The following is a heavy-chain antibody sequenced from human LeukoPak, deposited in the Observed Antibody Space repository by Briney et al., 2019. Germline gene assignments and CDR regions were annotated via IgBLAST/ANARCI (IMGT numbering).Heavy chain of an antibody. Sequence: ASVKVSCKASGYTFTSYDINWVRQATGQGLEWMGWMNPNSGNTGYAQKFQGRVTMTRNTSISTAHMELSSLRSEDTAVYYCARGGGLYCSSTSCYDVGVDYWGQGTLVTVSS. J-gene: IGHJ4*02. CDR2: MNPNSGNT. CDR1: GYTFTSYD. CDR3: ARGGGLYCSSTSCYDVGVDY. D-gene: IGHD2-2*01. V-gene: IGHV1-8*01.